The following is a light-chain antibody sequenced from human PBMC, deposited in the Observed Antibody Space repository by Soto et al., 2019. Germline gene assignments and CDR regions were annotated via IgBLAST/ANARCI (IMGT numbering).Light chain of an antibody. V-gene: IGLV2-8*01. CDR3: SSYAGSNIPVV. CDR2: EVS. J-gene: IGLJ2*01. Sequence: QSALTQPPSASGSPGQSVTISCTGTSSDVGGYNCVSWYQQHPGKAPKLMIYEVSKRPSGVPDRFSGSKSGNTASLTVSGLQAEDEADYYCSSYAGSNIPVVFGGGTQLNVL. CDR1: SSDVGGYNC.